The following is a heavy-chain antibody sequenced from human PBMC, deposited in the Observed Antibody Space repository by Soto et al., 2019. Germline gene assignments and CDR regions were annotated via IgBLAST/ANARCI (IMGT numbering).Heavy chain of an antibody. V-gene: IGHV3-23*01. J-gene: IGHJ6*02. D-gene: IGHD3-3*01. Sequence: EVQLLESGGGLVQPGGSLRLSCAASGFTFSSYAMSWVRQAPGKGLEWVSAISGSGGSTYYADSVKGRFTISRDNSKNTLYLQMNSLRAEDTAVYYCAKGLSVLRFLEWYYYYGMDVWGQGPTVTVSS. CDR2: ISGSGGST. CDR3: AKGLSVLRFLEWYYYYGMDV. CDR1: GFTFSSYA.